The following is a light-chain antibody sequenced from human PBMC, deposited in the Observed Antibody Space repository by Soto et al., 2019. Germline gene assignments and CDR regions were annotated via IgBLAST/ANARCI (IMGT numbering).Light chain of an antibody. CDR1: SSNIGAGYD. CDR3: QSFDNSLSGSRV. Sequence: QAVVTQPPSVSGAPGQRVTISCTGSSSNIGAGYDVRWYQQLPGTAPKLLIFGNNNRPSGVPDRFSGSKSDTSASLAITGLQAEDEADYYCQSFDNSLSGSRVFGTGTKLTVL. J-gene: IGLJ1*01. CDR2: GNN. V-gene: IGLV1-40*01.